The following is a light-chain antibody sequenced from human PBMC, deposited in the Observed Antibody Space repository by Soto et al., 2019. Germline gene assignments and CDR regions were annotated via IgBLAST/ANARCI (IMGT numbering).Light chain of an antibody. J-gene: IGKJ1*01. CDR3: QQYGSSPPWT. CDR2: GAS. CDR1: QSVSSSY. V-gene: IGKV3-20*01. Sequence: EIVLTQSPGTLSLSPGERATLSCRASQSVSSSYLAWYQQKPGQAPRLLIYGASSRATGIPEWFSGSGSGTDFTLTISRLEPEDFAVYYCQQYGSSPPWTFGQGTKVEIK.